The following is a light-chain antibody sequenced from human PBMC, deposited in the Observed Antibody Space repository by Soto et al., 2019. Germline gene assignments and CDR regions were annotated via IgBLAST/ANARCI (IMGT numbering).Light chain of an antibody. Sequence: EFVLTQSPDTLSLSPVERATLSCRASQTVSSYLAWYQQKPGQAPRLLIYDASNRATGIPARFSGSGSGTDFTLTISSLEPEDFAVYYCQQRSNWPPITFGQGTRLEIK. CDR2: DAS. CDR1: QTVSSY. CDR3: QQRSNWPPIT. V-gene: IGKV3-11*01. J-gene: IGKJ5*01.